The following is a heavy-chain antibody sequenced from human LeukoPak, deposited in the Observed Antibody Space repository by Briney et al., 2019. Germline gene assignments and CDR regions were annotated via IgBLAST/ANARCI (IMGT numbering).Heavy chain of an antibody. Sequence: PSETLSLTCAVYGGSFSGYYWSWIRQPPGKGLEWVSAISGSGGSTYYADSVKGRFTISRDNSKNTLYLQMNSLRAEDTAVYYCAKEVKQWLVSGDAFDIWGQGTMVTVSS. V-gene: IGHV3-23*01. CDR1: GGSFSGYY. CDR3: AKEVKQWLVSGDAFDI. J-gene: IGHJ3*02. D-gene: IGHD6-19*01. CDR2: ISGSGGST.